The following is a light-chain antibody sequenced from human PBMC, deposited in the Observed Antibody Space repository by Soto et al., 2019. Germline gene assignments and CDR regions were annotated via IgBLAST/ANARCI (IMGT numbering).Light chain of an antibody. CDR3: QQYYSTQRS. V-gene: IGKV4-1*01. CDR2: WAS. CDR1: QSLLYSSKNKNY. Sequence: DIVMTQSPDSLAVSLGERATINCKSSQSLLYSSKNKNYLAWYQQKPGQPPNLLIYWASTRESGVPDRFSGSGSGTEFTLTISSLQAEDVAVYYCQQYYSTQRSFGQGTKVEIK. J-gene: IGKJ1*01.